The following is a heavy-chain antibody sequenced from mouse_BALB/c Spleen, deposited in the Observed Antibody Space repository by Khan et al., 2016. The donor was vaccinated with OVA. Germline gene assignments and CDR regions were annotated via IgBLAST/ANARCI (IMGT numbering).Heavy chain of an antibody. CDR2: IWGGGNT. D-gene: IGHD2-10*02. V-gene: IGHV2-6-5*01. Sequence: VQLQESGPGLVAPSQSLSITCTVSGFSLTDYDVSWIRQPPGKGLEWLGVIWGGGNTYYNSALKSRLSISKDNSKSQVFLKMNSLQTDDTAMYYCAKGVWSYYFALDYWGQGTSGTVSS. J-gene: IGHJ4*01. CDR1: GFSLTDYD. CDR3: AKGVWSYYFALDY.